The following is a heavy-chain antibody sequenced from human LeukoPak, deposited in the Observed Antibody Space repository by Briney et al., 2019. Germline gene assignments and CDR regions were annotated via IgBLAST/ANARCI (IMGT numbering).Heavy chain of an antibody. Sequence: GGSLRPSCAASGFTFSDYYMSWIRQAPGKGLEWVSYISGGGSHIYYADSVKGRFTISKDKPKNSLYVQMNNLRAEDTAVYYCTSPTYYYDSSGDRQPGPYYYYYMDVWGKGTTVTVSS. CDR3: TSPTYYYDSSGDRQPGPYYYYYMDV. CDR2: ISGGGSHI. D-gene: IGHD3-22*01. V-gene: IGHV3-11*04. CDR1: GFTFSDYY. J-gene: IGHJ6*03.